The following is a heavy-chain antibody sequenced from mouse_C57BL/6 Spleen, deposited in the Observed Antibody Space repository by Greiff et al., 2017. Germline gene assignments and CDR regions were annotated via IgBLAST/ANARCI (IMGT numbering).Heavy chain of an antibody. D-gene: IGHD2-3*01. Sequence: VQLQQSGPELVKPGASVKLSCKASGYTFTDYNMDWVKQSHGKSLEWIGDIIPNNGGTIYNQKFKGKATLTVDKSSSTAYMELRSLTSEYTAVYYCARCDGYYSYAMDYWGQGTSVTVSS. CDR2: IIPNNGGT. V-gene: IGHV1-18*01. CDR1: GYTFTDYN. CDR3: ARCDGYYSYAMDY. J-gene: IGHJ4*01.